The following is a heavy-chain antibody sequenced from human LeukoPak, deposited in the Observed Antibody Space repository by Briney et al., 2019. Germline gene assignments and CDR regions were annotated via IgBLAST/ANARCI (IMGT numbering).Heavy chain of an antibody. V-gene: IGHV3-23*01. CDR1: GFTFSTCG. CDR2: ISGSGGTT. D-gene: IGHD5/OR15-5a*01. J-gene: IGHJ4*02. CDR3: AKDGVSTRDYDY. Sequence: PGGSLRLSCEASGFTFSTCGMNWVRQAPGKGLEGVSGISGSGGTTYYADSARGRFTLSRDNYKNTLYLQMTTLRAEDRAVYYCAKDGVSTRDYDYWGEGTLVTVSS.